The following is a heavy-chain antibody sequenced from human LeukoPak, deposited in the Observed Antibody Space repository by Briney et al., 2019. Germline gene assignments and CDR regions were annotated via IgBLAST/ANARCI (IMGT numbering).Heavy chain of an antibody. CDR2: ISGSGGST. Sequence: GGSLRLSCAASGFTFSSYAMSWVRQAPGKGLEWVSAISGSGGSTYYADSVKGRFTISRDNSKNTLYLQMNSLRAEDTAVYYCARAYHGYSSGWSVDYWGQGTLVTVSS. D-gene: IGHD6-19*01. CDR1: GFTFSSYA. J-gene: IGHJ4*02. CDR3: ARAYHGYSSGWSVDY. V-gene: IGHV3-23*01.